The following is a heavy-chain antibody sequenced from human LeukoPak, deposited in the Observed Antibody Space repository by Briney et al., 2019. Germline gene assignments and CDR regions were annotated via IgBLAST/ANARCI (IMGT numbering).Heavy chain of an antibody. CDR3: ARYLGGRDGYNYCFDY. D-gene: IGHD5-24*01. Sequence: SETLSLTCTVSGGSISSYYWSWIRQPPGKGLEWIGDIYYSGSTNYNPSLKSRVTISVDTSKNQFSLKLSSVTAAYTAVYYCARYLGGRDGYNYCFDYWGQGTLVTVSS. CDR1: GGSISSYY. J-gene: IGHJ4*02. CDR2: IYYSGST. V-gene: IGHV4-59*01.